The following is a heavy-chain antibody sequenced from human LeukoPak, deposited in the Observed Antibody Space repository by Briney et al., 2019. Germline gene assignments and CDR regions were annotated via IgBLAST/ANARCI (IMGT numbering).Heavy chain of an antibody. Sequence: GASVKVSCKASGYTFTGYYMHWVRQAPGQGLEWMGWINPNSGGTNYAQKFQGRVTMTRDTSISTDYMELSRLRSDDTAVYYCAAPTDKYSSSSGGGYWGQGTLVTVSS. V-gene: IGHV1-2*02. J-gene: IGHJ4*02. CDR1: GYTFTGYY. CDR3: AAPTDKYSSSSGGGY. D-gene: IGHD6-6*01. CDR2: INPNSGGT.